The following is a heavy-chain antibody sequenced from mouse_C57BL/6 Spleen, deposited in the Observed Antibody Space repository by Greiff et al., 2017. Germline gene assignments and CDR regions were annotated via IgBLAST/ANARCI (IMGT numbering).Heavy chain of an antibody. D-gene: IGHD1-1*01. CDR3: ARDDYGSSYEGLWYFDV. CDR2: ISDGGSYT. CDR1: GFTFSSYA. V-gene: IGHV5-4*01. Sequence: EVKLVESGGGLVKPGGSLKLSCAASGFTFSSYAMSWVRQTPEKRLEWVATISDGGSYTYYPDNVKGRFTISRDNAKNNLYLQMSHLKSEDTAMYYCARDDYGSSYEGLWYFDVWGTGTTVTVSS. J-gene: IGHJ1*03.